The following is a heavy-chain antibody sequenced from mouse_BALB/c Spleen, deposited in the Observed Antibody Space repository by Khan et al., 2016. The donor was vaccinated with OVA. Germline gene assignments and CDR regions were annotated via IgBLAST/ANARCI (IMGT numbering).Heavy chain of an antibody. J-gene: IGHJ3*01. CDR1: GFTFSTYG. D-gene: IGHD1-1*01. CDR2: VSTGGSYT. V-gene: IGHV5-6*01. Sequence: EVELVESGGDLVKPGGSLKLSCAASGFTFSTYGMSWVRQAPDKRLEWVAIVSTGGSYTYYPDSVKGRFTISRDNANNTLYLQMTGLRSEDTAMFCCTRLAYYYDSDGFAYWGQGTLVTVSA. CDR3: TRLAYYYDSDGFAY.